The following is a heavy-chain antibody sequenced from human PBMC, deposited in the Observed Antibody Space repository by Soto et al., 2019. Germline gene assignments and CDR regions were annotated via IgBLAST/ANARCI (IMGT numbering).Heavy chain of an antibody. D-gene: IGHD3-22*01. CDR3: SRVPYYDSIGAPEGYFVY. Sequence: SETLSLTCTVSGGSISSGGYYWSWIRQHPGKGLEWIGYIYYSGSTYYNPSLKSRVTISVDTSKNQFSLKLSSVTAADTAVYYCSRVPYYDSIGAPEGYFVYWGQGTLVTVSS. CDR1: GGSISSGGYY. CDR2: IYYSGST. V-gene: IGHV4-31*03. J-gene: IGHJ4*02.